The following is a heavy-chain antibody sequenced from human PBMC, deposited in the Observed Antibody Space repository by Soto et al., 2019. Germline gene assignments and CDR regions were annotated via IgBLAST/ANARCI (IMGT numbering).Heavy chain of an antibody. CDR2: ISYDGSNK. CDR3: AKDLRPRTYYDFWSGHYYYYGMDV. V-gene: IGHV3-30*18. CDR1: GFTFSSYG. D-gene: IGHD3-3*01. Sequence: PGGSLRLSCAASGFTFSSYGMHWVRQAPGKGLEWVAVISYDGSNKYYADSVKGRFTISRDNSKNTLHLQMNSLRAEDTAVYYCAKDLRPRTYYDFWSGHYYYYGMDVWGQGTTVTVSS. J-gene: IGHJ6*02.